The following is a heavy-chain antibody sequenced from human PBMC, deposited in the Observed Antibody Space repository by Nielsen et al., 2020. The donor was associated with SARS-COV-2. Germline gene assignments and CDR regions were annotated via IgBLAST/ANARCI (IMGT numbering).Heavy chain of an antibody. CDR3: ARITPSSGWDY. D-gene: IGHD6-19*01. CDR2: INVGNGNT. J-gene: IGHJ4*02. V-gene: IGHV1-3*01. CDR1: GYSFTSYA. Sequence: ASVKVSCKASGYSFTSYAMHWVWQAPGQRLEWMGWINVGNGNTKYSQKFQGGVTMTRDTSANTAYMELSSLSSEDTAVYYCARITPSSGWDYWGQGTLVTVSS.